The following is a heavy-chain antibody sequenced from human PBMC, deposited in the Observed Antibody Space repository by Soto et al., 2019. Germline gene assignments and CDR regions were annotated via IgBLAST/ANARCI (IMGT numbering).Heavy chain of an antibody. V-gene: IGHV3-53*01. CDR2: LYTGTDT. CDR3: VRSRYTGTYSGRFLDY. J-gene: IGHJ4*02. CDR1: GFTVSSSY. Sequence: GGSLRLSCAASGFTVSSSYLTWVRQAPGMGLEWVAILYTGTDTVYADSVKGRFTISRDSSKNTLYLQMHSLRAEDTAMYFCVRSRYTGTYSGRFLDYWGQGSLVTASS. D-gene: IGHD1-26*01.